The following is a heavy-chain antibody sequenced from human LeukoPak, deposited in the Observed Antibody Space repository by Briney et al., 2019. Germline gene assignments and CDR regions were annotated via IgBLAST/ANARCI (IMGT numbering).Heavy chain of an antibody. J-gene: IGHJ6*03. CDR1: GFTFSSYA. V-gene: IGHV4-30-4*08. CDR2: IYYSGST. CDR3: ARDFRDIVVVPAAPPRYYYYYYMDV. D-gene: IGHD2-2*01. Sequence: LRLSCAGSGFTFSSYAMSWVRQPPGKGLEWIGYIYYSGSTYYNPSLKSRVTISVDTSKNQFSLKLSSVTAADTAVYYCARDFRDIVVVPAAPPRYYYYYYMDVWGKGTTVTVSS.